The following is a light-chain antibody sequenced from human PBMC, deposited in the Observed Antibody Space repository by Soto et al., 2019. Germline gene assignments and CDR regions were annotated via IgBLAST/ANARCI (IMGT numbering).Light chain of an antibody. CDR3: CSYAVTYVV. Sequence: QSALTQPRSVSGSPGQSVTISCTGTSSDIGAYNYVSWYQQHPGKAPKLMIYDVTERPSGVPDRFSGSKSGNTASLTISGLQAEDEADYYCCSYAVTYVVFGGGTKVTVL. J-gene: IGLJ2*01. CDR2: DVT. V-gene: IGLV2-11*01. CDR1: SSDIGAYNY.